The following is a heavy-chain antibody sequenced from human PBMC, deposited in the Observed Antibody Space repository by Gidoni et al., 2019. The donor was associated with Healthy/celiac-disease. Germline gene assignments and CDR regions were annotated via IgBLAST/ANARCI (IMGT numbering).Heavy chain of an antibody. CDR3: ARDLDIVVVTAISW. J-gene: IGHJ4*02. Sequence: QVQLVQSGAEVKKPVASVKVSCTAPRYTFTGYYMPWVRQAPGQGLEWMGWINPNSGGTNYAQKFQGRVTMTRDTSISTAYMELSRLRSDDTAVYYCARDLDIVVVTAISWWGQGTLVTVSS. CDR2: INPNSGGT. V-gene: IGHV1-2*02. D-gene: IGHD2-21*02. CDR1: RYTFTGYY.